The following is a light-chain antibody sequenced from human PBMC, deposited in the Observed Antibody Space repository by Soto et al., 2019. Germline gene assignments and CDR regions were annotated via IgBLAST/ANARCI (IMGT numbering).Light chain of an antibody. CDR1: QSISSF. V-gene: IGKV1-39*01. CDR2: AAT. Sequence: DIQMTQSPSSLSASVGDRVTITCRASQSISSFLNWYQQKPGEAPKLLIYAATSLHSGVPSRFSGGGAAADFPLTISSLQPEIFAYYYCQQNYTPPRTFGQGTTVEI. CDR3: QQNYTPPRT. J-gene: IGKJ1*01.